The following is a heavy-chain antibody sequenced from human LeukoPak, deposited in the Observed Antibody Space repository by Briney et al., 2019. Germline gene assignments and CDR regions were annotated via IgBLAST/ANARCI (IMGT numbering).Heavy chain of an antibody. V-gene: IGHV1-3*01. CDR3: ARERY. Sequence: ASVKVSCKASGYIFTSYAMHWVRQAPGQRLEWTGWINAGNGNTKYSQKFQGRVTMTTDTSTSTAYMELRSLRSDDTAVYYCARERYWGQGTLVTVSS. CDR2: INAGNGNT. J-gene: IGHJ4*02. CDR1: GYIFTSYA.